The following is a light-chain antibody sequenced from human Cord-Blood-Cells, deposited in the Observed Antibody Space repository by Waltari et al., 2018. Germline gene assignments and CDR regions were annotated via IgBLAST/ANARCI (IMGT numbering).Light chain of an antibody. Sequence: DIQMTQSPSSLSASVGDRVTITCRASQSISSYLNWYHQKPGKAPKLLIYAASSLQSGVPSRFSGRGSGTDFTLTISSLQPEDFATYYCQQSYSTPFTFGPGTKVDIK. V-gene: IGKV1-39*01. CDR1: QSISSY. CDR2: AAS. CDR3: QQSYSTPFT. J-gene: IGKJ3*01.